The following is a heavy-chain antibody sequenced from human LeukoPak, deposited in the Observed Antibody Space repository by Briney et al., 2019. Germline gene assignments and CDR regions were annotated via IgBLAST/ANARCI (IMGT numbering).Heavy chain of an antibody. J-gene: IGHJ6*02. Sequence: GGSLRLSCAASGLTFSSYSMNWVRQAPGKGLEWISYISSSSSTIYYADSVKGRFTISRDNAKNSLYLQMNSLRAEDTALYYCAKDIIEQWLAPGDYYYGMDVWGQGTTVTVSS. CDR3: AKDIIEQWLAPGDYYYGMDV. D-gene: IGHD6-19*01. V-gene: IGHV3-48*04. CDR1: GLTFSSYS. CDR2: ISSSSSTI.